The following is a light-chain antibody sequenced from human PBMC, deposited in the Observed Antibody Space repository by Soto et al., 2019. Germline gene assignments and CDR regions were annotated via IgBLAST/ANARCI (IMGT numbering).Light chain of an antibody. V-gene: IGKV3-20*01. CDR2: GAS. Sequence: EIVLTQSPGTLSLSPGERATLSCRASQSVSSRYLAWYQQKPGQAPRLLIYGASSRATGIPDRFSGSGSGKYFSLTISRLEPEDFAVYYCQQYGSSPPGTFGQGTKLEIK. CDR3: QQYGSSPPGT. J-gene: IGKJ2*01. CDR1: QSVSSRY.